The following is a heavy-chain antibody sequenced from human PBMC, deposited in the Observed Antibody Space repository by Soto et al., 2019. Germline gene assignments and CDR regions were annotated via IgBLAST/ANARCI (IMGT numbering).Heavy chain of an antibody. CDR2: ISYDGSNK. Sequence: GGSLRLSCAASGFTFSSYGMHWVRQAPGKGLEWVAVISYDGSNKYYADSVKGRFTISRDNSKNTLYLQMNSLRAEDTAVYYCAKEVSGGLPFLEWSPPYGMDVWGQGTTVTVSS. J-gene: IGHJ6*02. D-gene: IGHD3-3*01. CDR3: AKEVSGGLPFLEWSPPYGMDV. CDR1: GFTFSSYG. V-gene: IGHV3-30*18.